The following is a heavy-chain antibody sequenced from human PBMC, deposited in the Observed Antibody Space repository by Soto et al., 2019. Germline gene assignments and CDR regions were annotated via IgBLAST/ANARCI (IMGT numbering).Heavy chain of an antibody. Sequence: QVQLVQSGAEVKKPGASVKVSCKASGYTFTSYDINWVRQATGQGLEWMGWMNPNSGNTGYAQKFQGRVTMTRNTSISTAYMELSSLRSEDTAVYYCARYKNLGLRRRGGIIQALGYWGQGTLVTVSS. CDR2: MNPNSGNT. J-gene: IGHJ4*02. V-gene: IGHV1-8*01. D-gene: IGHD3-10*01. CDR1: GYTFTSYD. CDR3: ARYKNLGLRRRGGIIQALGY.